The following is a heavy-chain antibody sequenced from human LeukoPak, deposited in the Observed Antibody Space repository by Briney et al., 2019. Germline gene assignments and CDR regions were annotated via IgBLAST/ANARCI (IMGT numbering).Heavy chain of an antibody. Sequence: SQTLSHTCAVSGGSISSGGYSWSWIRQPPGKGLEWIGYIYHSGSTYYNPSLKSRVTISVDRSKNQFSLKLSSVTAADTAVYYCARVSGDYYYYGMDVWGQGTTVTVSS. V-gene: IGHV4-30-2*01. CDR3: ARVSGDYYYYGMDV. CDR2: IYHSGST. D-gene: IGHD4-17*01. J-gene: IGHJ6*02. CDR1: GGSISSGGYS.